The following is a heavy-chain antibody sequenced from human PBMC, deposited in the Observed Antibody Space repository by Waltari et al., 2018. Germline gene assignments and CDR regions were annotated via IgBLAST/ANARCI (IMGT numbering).Heavy chain of an antibody. J-gene: IGHJ5*02. CDR3: ARSLFSWFDP. CDR1: GGSITSGDYY. V-gene: IGHV4-30-4*01. Sequence: QVQLQESGPGLVKPSQTLALPCTVPGGSITSGDYYWSWIRQPPGKGLEWLGFIFYSGSTYYNPSLKSRLTISLDTSKNQFSLKLTSVTAADTAVYYCARSLFSWFDPWGQGTLVTVSS. D-gene: IGHD3-9*01. CDR2: IFYSGST.